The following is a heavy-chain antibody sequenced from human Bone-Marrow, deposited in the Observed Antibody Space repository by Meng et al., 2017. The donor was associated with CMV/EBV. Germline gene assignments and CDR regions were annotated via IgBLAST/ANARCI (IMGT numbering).Heavy chain of an antibody. CDR1: GFPFSSYS. V-gene: IGHV3-21*01. CDR3: AREGQLDADWFDP. CDR2: ISSSSSYI. D-gene: IGHD1-1*01. Sequence: GESLKISCAASGFPFSSYSMNWVRQAPGKGLEWVSSISSSSSYIYYADSVKGRFTISRDNAKCSLYLQMNSLRAEDTAVYYCAREGQLDADWFDPWGQGTLVTVSS. J-gene: IGHJ5*02.